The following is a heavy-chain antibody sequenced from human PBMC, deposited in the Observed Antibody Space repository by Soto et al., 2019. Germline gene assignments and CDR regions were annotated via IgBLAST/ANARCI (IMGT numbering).Heavy chain of an antibody. CDR2: ISAYTGNT. CDR3: AREYVPYYDSSGVAPDSYYGMDV. D-gene: IGHD3-22*01. V-gene: IGHV1-18*04. CDR1: GYTFTSYG. J-gene: IGHJ6*02. Sequence: QVQLVQSGAEVKKPGASVKVSCKASGYTFTSYGISWVRQAPGQGLEWMGWISAYTGNTNYAQKRQGRVTITTDTSTSTAYMELRRLRSDDTAVYYCAREYVPYYDSSGVAPDSYYGMDVWGQGTTVTVSS.